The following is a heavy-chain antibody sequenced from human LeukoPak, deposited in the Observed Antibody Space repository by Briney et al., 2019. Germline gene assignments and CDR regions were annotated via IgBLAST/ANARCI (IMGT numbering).Heavy chain of an antibody. D-gene: IGHD2/OR15-2a*01. V-gene: IGHV4-4*02. CDR2: IYHSGST. J-gene: IGHJ4*02. CDR3: ARSGFYGSHPFDY. Sequence: SETLSLTCAVSGGSISSSNWWSWVRQPPGKGLEWIGEIYHSGSTNYNPSLKSRVTISVDKSKNQFSLKLSSVTAADTAVYYCARSGFYGSHPFDYWGQGSLVTVSS. CDR1: GGSISSSNW.